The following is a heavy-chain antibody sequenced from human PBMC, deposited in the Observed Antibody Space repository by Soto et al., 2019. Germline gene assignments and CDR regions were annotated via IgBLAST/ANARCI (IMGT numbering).Heavy chain of an antibody. CDR1: GGSVSNASFY. D-gene: IGHD3-22*01. CDR3: VRVLDSSWYADL. J-gene: IGHJ2*01. CDR2: IFYTGVT. V-gene: IGHV4-61*03. Sequence: QVQLQESGPGLVKPSETLSLTCSVSGGSVSNASFYWTWIRQAPGTGLEYIGYIFYTGVTNYNPSLSTRVSISRGTSNHHFSLNRHSMPAADTAVYYCVRVLDSSWYADLWGLCTLVTVSS.